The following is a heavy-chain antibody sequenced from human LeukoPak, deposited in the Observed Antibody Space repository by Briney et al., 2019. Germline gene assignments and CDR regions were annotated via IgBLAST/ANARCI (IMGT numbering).Heavy chain of an antibody. Sequence: SETLSLTCTVSGGSISSYYWNWIRQPPGKGLEWVGYIFHSGSTYYSPSLKSRVTISVDTSKAQFSLKLSSVTAADTAMYYCARGYSDYPYFFDSWGQGALVTVSS. D-gene: IGHD5-12*01. J-gene: IGHJ4*02. CDR3: ARGYSDYPYFFDS. V-gene: IGHV4-59*12. CDR2: IFHSGST. CDR1: GGSISSYY.